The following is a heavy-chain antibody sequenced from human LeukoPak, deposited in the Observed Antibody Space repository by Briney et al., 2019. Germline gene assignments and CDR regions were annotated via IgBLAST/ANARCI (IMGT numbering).Heavy chain of an antibody. CDR2: ISWNSGSI. J-gene: IGHJ3*02. Sequence: GGSLRLSCAASGFTLRSYTMNWVRQAPGKGLEWVSGISWNSGSIGYADSVKGRFTISRDNARNSLYLQMNSLRAEDTALYYCAKDSFGDLDAFDIWGQGTMVTVSS. CDR3: AKDSFGDLDAFDI. CDR1: GFTLRSYT. D-gene: IGHD2-21*02. V-gene: IGHV3-9*01.